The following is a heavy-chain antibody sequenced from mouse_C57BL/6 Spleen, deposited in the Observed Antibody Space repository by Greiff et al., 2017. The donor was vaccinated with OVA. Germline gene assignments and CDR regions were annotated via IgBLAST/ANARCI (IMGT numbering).Heavy chain of an antibody. J-gene: IGHJ4*01. Sequence: EVKLQQSGPELVKPGASVKISCKASGYTFTDYYMNWVKQSHGKSLEWIGDINPNNGGTSYNQKFKGKATLTVDKSSSTAYMELRSLTSEDSAVYYCARSYDYSYAMDYWGQGTSVTVSS. CDR2: INPNNGGT. D-gene: IGHD2-4*01. CDR1: GYTFTDYY. CDR3: ARSYDYSYAMDY. V-gene: IGHV1-26*01.